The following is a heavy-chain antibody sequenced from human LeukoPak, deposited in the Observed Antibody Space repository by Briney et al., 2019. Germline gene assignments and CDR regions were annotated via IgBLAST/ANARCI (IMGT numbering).Heavy chain of an antibody. D-gene: IGHD5-12*01. V-gene: IGHV4-59*01. CDR3: ARVEPPHVVATWALDD. J-gene: IGHJ4*02. CDR2: ISDIGNP. CDR1: GGSISNNY. Sequence: PSETLSLICTVSGGSISNNYWSWVRQPPGKGLEWIGYISDIGNPNYSPSFTSRVSMSVDTSKNHFPLKLTSVTTADTAVYFCARVEPPHVVATWALDDWGQGTLVTVSS.